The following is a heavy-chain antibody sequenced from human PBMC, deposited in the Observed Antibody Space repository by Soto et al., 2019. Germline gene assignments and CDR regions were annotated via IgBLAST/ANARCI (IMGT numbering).Heavy chain of an antibody. CDR1: GGSISSGGYY. CDR2: NYYSGIT. V-gene: IGHV4-31*03. Sequence: PSETLSLTCTVSGGSISSGGYYWAWIRQPPGKGLEWIGYNYYSGITYYNPSLKSRVTISLDTSKNQFSLKLSSVTAADTAVYYCARGSSIAGLYYGMDVWGQGTTVTVSS. D-gene: IGHD6-6*01. J-gene: IGHJ6*02. CDR3: ARGSSIAGLYYGMDV.